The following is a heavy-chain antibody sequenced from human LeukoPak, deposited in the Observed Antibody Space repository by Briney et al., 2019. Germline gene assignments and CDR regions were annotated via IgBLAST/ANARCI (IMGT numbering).Heavy chain of an antibody. D-gene: IGHD1-26*01. CDR3: ARVRVGATSPYYYYGMDV. J-gene: IGHJ6*02. CDR1: GYTFTSYA. Sequence: VSVKVSCKASGYTFTSYAMNWVRQAPGQGLEWMGWINTNTGNPTYAQGFTGRFVFSLDTSVSTAYLQISSLKAEDTAVYYCARVRVGATSPYYYYGMDVWGQGTTVTVSS. CDR2: INTNTGNP. V-gene: IGHV7-4-1*02.